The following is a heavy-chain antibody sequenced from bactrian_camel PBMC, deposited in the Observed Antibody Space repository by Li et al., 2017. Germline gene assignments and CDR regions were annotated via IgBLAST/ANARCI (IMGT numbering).Heavy chain of an antibody. V-gene: IGHV3S6*01. CDR1: GYASVRKC. J-gene: IGHJ4*01. CDR3: AADTNVRPRCGIDQPDHKF. CDR2: ISIHSGKT. Sequence: QVQLVESGGGSVEVGGSLRLSCIASGYASVRKCMGWFRQAPGKEREGVAGISIHSGKTYYSDSVRGRFTISQDSAKTTLYLDVSNLEPEDTATYYCAADTNVRPRCGIDQPDHKFWGQGTQVTVS.